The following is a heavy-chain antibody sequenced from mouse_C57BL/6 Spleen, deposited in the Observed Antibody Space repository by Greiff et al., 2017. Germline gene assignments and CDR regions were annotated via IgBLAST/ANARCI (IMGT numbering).Heavy chain of an antibody. V-gene: IGHV1-82*01. J-gene: IGHJ2*01. CDR2: NYPGDGDT. CDR3: AKGTTADYFDY. D-gene: IGHD1-2*01. Sequence: QVKLKESGPELVKPGASVKISCKASGYAFSSSWMNWVKQRPGKGLEWIGRNYPGDGDTNYNGKFKGKATLTADKSSSTAYMQLSSLTSEDSAVYCCAKGTTADYFDYWGQGTTLTVSS. CDR1: GYAFSSSW.